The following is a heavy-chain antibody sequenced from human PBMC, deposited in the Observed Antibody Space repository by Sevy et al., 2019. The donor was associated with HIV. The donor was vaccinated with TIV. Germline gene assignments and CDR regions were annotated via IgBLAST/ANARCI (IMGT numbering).Heavy chain of an antibody. D-gene: IGHD3-3*01. CDR2: ISYDGSNK. V-gene: IGHV3-30-3*01. CDR1: GFTFSSYA. CDR3: ASVDTYYDFWGGSTPQFDY. Sequence: GGSLRLSCAASGFTFSSYAMHWVRQAPGKGLEWVAVISYDGSNKYYADSVKGRFTISRDNSKNTLYLQMNSLRAEDTAVYYCASVDTYYDFWGGSTPQFDYWGQGTLVTVSS. J-gene: IGHJ4*02.